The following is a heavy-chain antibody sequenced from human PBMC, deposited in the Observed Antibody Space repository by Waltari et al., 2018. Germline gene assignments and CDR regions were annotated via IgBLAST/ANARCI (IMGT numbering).Heavy chain of an antibody. D-gene: IGHD3-10*01. CDR3: ARDVEGDGVLYGSPRRFDY. Sequence: QVQLQESGPGLVKPSATLSLTCAVSNFYISNGYYWGWIRQPPGKGLEWIGSMYYRGTTYYNPSLKGRVTISVDTSKNNLFLNLNSVTAADTAVYYCARDVEGDGVLYGSPRRFDYWGQGILVTVSS. V-gene: IGHV4-38-2*02. CDR2: MYYRGTT. CDR1: NFYISNGYY. J-gene: IGHJ4*02.